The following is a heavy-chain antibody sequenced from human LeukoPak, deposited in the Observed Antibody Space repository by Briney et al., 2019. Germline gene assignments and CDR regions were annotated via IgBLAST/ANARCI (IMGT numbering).Heavy chain of an antibody. CDR1: GGSVSSYF. CDR3: ARGGVLNY. D-gene: IGHD5/OR15-5a*01. Sequence: SETLSLTCTVSGGSVSSYFWSWIRQPPGKGLEWIGYIYYSGSTNYKPSLKSRVTISVDTSKNQFSLKLSSVTAADTAVYYCARGGVLNYWGQGTLVTVSS. CDR2: IYYSGST. V-gene: IGHV4-59*02. J-gene: IGHJ4*02.